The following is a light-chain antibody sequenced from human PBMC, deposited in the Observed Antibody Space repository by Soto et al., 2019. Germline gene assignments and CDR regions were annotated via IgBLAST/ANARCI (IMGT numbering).Light chain of an antibody. J-gene: IGLJ1*01. Sequence: QSVLTQPASVSGSPGQSITISCTGTSSDVGGYNYVSWYQQHPGKAPKLMIYDVSNRPSGVSNRFSGSKSGNTASLTISGIRVEYVIDYSSSSIKTSTLRVSVTGT. CDR1: SSDVGGYNY. V-gene: IGLV2-14*01. CDR2: DVS. CDR3: SSIKTSTLRV.